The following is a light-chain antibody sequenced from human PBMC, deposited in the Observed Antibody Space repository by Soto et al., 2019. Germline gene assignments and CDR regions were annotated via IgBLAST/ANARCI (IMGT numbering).Light chain of an antibody. V-gene: IGLV2-11*01. CDR2: DVT. CDR1: SSDVGGYTY. J-gene: IGLJ1*01. Sequence: QSALTQPRSVSGSPGQSVTISCTGASSDVGGYTYVSWYQQHPGKAPKLMISDVTKRPSGVPDRFSGSKSGNTASLTISGLQAEDEADYYCSSYAGGYAYVFGTGTKLTVL. CDR3: SSYAGGYAYV.